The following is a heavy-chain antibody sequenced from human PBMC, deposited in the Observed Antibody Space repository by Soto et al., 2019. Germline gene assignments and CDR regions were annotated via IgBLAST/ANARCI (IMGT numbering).Heavy chain of an antibody. CDR1: GFTFRNYA. J-gene: IGHJ4*02. Sequence: EVEVLESGGGLVQPGGSLRLSCAASGFTFRNYAMSWIRQAPGKGLEWVSGISGSGDDTHFGDSVKGRFTISRDNSNNTLYLQMSSLRDDDTAVYYCAKWTSDYYDSSGYYDSWGQGTLVTVSS. D-gene: IGHD3-22*01. CDR2: ISGSGDDT. CDR3: AKWTSDYYDSSGYYDS. V-gene: IGHV3-23*01.